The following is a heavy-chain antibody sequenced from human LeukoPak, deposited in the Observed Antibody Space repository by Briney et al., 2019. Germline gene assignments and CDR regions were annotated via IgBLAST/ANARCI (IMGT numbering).Heavy chain of an antibody. CDR2: INAGNGNA. CDR1: GYTFTSYA. J-gene: IGHJ4*02. Sequence: ASVKVSCKASGYTFTSYAMHWVRQAPGQRPEWMGWINAGNGNAKYLQKFQGRVTFTRDTSASTAYMELSSLRSEDTAVYYCASIDYGDYWGQGTLVTVSS. V-gene: IGHV1-3*01. CDR3: ASIDYGDY. D-gene: IGHD2-15*01.